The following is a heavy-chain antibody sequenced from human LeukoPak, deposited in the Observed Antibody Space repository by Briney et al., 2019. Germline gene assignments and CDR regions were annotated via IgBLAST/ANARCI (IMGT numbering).Heavy chain of an antibody. D-gene: IGHD3-3*01. CDR2: INHSGST. V-gene: IGHV4-34*01. Sequence: PSETLSLTCAVYGGSFSGYYWSWIRQPPGKGLEWIGEINHSGSTNYNPSLKSRVTISVDTSKNQFSLKLSSVTAADTAVYYCARGAGIFGVVTNYYFDYWGQGTLVTVSS. CDR3: ARGAGIFGVVTNYYFDY. CDR1: GGSFSGYY. J-gene: IGHJ4*02.